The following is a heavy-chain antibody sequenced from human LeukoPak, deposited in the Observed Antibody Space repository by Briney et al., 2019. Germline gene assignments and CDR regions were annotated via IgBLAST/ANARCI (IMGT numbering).Heavy chain of an antibody. CDR1: GFTFSSYW. V-gene: IGHV3-7*01. CDR2: IKQDGSEK. Sequence: GGSLRLSCAASGFTFSSYWMSWVRQAPGKGLEWVANIKQDGSEKYYVDSVKGRFTISRDNAKNSLYLQMNNLRVEDTAVYHCARDGGYDFWSGYYPSYAFDIWGQGTMVTVSS. J-gene: IGHJ3*02. D-gene: IGHD3-3*01. CDR3: ARDGGYDFWSGYYPSYAFDI.